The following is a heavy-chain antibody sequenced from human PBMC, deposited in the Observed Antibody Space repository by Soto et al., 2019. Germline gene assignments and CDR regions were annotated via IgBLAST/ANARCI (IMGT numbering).Heavy chain of an antibody. CDR1: GFTFSSYW. CDR3: ARVAYDFWSGYSLPYYYGMDV. Sequence: QPGGSLRLSCAASGFTFSSYWMSWVRQAPGKGLEWVANIKQDGSEKYYVDSVKGRFTISRDNAKNSLYLQMNSLRAEDTAVYYCARVAYDFWSGYSLPYYYGMDVWGQGTTVTVSS. CDR2: IKQDGSEK. J-gene: IGHJ6*02. V-gene: IGHV3-7*01. D-gene: IGHD3-3*01.